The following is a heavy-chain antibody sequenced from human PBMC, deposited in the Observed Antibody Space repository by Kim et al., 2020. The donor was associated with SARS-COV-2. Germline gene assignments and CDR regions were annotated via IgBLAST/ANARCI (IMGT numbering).Heavy chain of an antibody. D-gene: IGHD7-27*01. J-gene: IGHJ4*02. Sequence: DYAAPVKGRFTISRDDSKNTLYLQMNSLKTEDTAVYYCTTGGFSWGSADYWGQGTLVTVSS. CDR3: TTGGFSWGSADY. V-gene: IGHV3-15*01.